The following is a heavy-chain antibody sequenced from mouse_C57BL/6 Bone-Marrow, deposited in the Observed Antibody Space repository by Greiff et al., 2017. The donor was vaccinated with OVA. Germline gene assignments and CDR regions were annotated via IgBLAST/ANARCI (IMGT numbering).Heavy chain of an antibody. CDR3: ASLTVVDWYFDV. CDR1: GYTFTSYW. J-gene: IGHJ1*03. D-gene: IGHD1-1*01. CDR2: IDPSDSET. Sequence: QVQLQQSGAELVRPGSSVKLSCKASGYTFTSYWMHWVKQRPIQGLEWIGNIDPSDSETHYNQKFKDKATLTVDKSSSTAYMQLSSLTSEDSAVDYCASLTVVDWYFDVWGTGTTVTVSS. V-gene: IGHV1-52*01.